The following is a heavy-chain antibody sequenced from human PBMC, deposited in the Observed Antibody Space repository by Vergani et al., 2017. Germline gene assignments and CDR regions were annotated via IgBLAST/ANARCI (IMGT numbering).Heavy chain of an antibody. Sequence: QVQLQESGPGLVKPSETLSLTCTVSGGSISSYYWSWIRQPAGKGLEWIGRIYTSGSTNYNPSLKSRVTMSVDTSKNQFSLKLSSVTAADTAVYYCARIPREWLAHAFDIWGQGTMVTVSS. CDR1: GGSISSYY. V-gene: IGHV4-4*07. J-gene: IGHJ3*02. CDR3: ARIPREWLAHAFDI. CDR2: IYTSGST. D-gene: IGHD6-19*01.